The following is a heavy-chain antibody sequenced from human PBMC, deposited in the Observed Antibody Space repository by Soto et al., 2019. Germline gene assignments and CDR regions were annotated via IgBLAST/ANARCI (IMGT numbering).Heavy chain of an antibody. CDR2: IWYDGNNK. V-gene: IGHV3-33*01. J-gene: IGHJ4*02. CDR3: ARAWGDYSSSSFDY. Sequence: QVQLVESGGGVVQPGRSLRLSCAASGFTFSSYGMHWVRQAPGKGLEWVAVIWYDGNNKYYADSVKGRFTISRDNSKNALYLQMNSLRAEDTAVYYCARAWGDYSSSSFDYWGQGTLVTVSS. CDR1: GFTFSSYG. D-gene: IGHD6-6*01.